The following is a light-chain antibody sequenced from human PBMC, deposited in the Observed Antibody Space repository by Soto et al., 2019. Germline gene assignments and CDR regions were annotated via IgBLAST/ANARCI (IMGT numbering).Light chain of an antibody. CDR1: QSVSSSH. Sequence: EIVMTQSPATLSVSPGERATLSCRASQSVSSSHLAWYQQKPGQAPRLLIYGAASRATGIPDRFSGGGSGTDFTLTISRLAPEDFAVYFCQQYGSSPLTFGGGTKVDIK. CDR3: QQYGSSPLT. CDR2: GAA. V-gene: IGKV3-20*01. J-gene: IGKJ4*01.